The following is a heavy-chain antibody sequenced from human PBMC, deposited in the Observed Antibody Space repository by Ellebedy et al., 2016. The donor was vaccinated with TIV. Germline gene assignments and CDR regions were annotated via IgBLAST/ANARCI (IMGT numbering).Heavy chain of an antibody. V-gene: IGHV1-46*03. Sequence: ASVKVSXXASGYTFTSYYMHWVRQAPGQGLEWMGIINPSGGSTSYAQKFQGRVTITADKSTSTAYMELSSLRSDDTAVYYCASSGSRLRSHGTLDYWGQGTLVTVSS. J-gene: IGHJ4*02. CDR1: GYTFTSYY. CDR3: ASSGSRLRSHGTLDY. D-gene: IGHD1-26*01. CDR2: INPSGGST.